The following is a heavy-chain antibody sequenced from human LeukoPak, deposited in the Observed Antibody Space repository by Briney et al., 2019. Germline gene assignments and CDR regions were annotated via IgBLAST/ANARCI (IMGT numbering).Heavy chain of an antibody. Sequence: PGGSLRLSCAASGFTFSSYAMHWVRQAPGKGLEWVAVISYDRSNKYYADSVKGRFTISRDNSKNTLYLQMNSLRAEDTAVYYCARGPKYSSGWYGFDYWGQGTLVTVSS. V-gene: IGHV3-30-3*01. CDR3: ARGPKYSSGWYGFDY. CDR1: GFTFSSYA. D-gene: IGHD6-19*01. J-gene: IGHJ4*02. CDR2: ISYDRSNK.